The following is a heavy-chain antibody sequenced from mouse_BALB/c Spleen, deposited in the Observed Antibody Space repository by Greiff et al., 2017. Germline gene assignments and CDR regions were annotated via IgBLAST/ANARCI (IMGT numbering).Heavy chain of an antibody. D-gene: IGHD2-14*01. Sequence: EVHLVESGGGLVQPGGSRKLSCAASGFTFSSFGMHWVRQAPEKGLEWVAYISSGSSTIYYADTVKGRFTISRDNPKNTLFLQMTSLRSEDTAMYYCARGGYEYAMDYWGQGTSVTVSS. CDR3: ARGGYEYAMDY. J-gene: IGHJ4*01. V-gene: IGHV5-17*02. CDR1: GFTFSSFG. CDR2: ISSGSSTI.